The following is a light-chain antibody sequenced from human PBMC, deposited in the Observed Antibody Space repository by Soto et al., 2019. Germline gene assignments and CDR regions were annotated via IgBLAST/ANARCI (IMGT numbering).Light chain of an antibody. CDR2: KAS. Sequence: DIQMTQSPSTLSASVGDTVTITCRASQSLSYWLAWYQQKPGQAPKLLIHKASTLESGVPSRFSGSGSGTEFTLTISSLQSEDFAVYYCQQYNNWPPWTFGQGTKVEIK. V-gene: IGKV1-5*03. J-gene: IGKJ1*01. CDR3: QQYNNWPPWT. CDR1: QSLSYW.